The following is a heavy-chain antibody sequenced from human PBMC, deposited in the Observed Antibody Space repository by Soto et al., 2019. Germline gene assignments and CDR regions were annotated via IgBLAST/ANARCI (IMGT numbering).Heavy chain of an antibody. V-gene: IGHV3-30-3*01. D-gene: IGHD1-7*01. Sequence: QVQLVESGGGVVQPGRSLRLSCAASGFTFSSYAMHWVRQAPGKGLEWVAVISYDGSNKYYADSVKGRFTISRDNSKNTLYLQMNSLRAEDMAVYYCARESKGTTQTSRGGMDVWGQGTTVTVSS. CDR3: ARESKGTTQTSRGGMDV. CDR2: ISYDGSNK. J-gene: IGHJ6*02. CDR1: GFTFSSYA.